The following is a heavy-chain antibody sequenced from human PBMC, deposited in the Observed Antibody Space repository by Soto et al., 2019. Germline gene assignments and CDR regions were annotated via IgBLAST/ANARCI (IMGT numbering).Heavy chain of an antibody. D-gene: IGHD3-3*01. J-gene: IGHJ5*02. CDR2: INHSGST. V-gene: IGHV4-34*01. CDR1: GGSFSGYY. CDR3: ARAASAGWLLYNWLDP. Sequence: PSETLSLTCAVYGGSFSGYYWSWIRQPPGKGLEWIGEINHSGSTNYNPSLKSRVTISVDTSKNQFSLKLSSVTAADTAVYYCARAASAGWLLYNWLDPWGQGTLVTVSS.